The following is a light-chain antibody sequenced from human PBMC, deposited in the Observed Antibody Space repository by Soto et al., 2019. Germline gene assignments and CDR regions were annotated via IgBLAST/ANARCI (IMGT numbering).Light chain of an antibody. CDR2: DVS. J-gene: IGLJ2*01. V-gene: IGLV2-11*01. CDR1: SSDVGGDNY. Sequence: QSALTQPRSVSGSPGQSVTISCTGTSSDVGGDNYVSWYQQQPGKAPKLMIYDVSKRPSGVPDRFSGSKSGNTASLTISGLQAGDEADYCCCSYAGSYTLGVFGGGTKLTVL. CDR3: CSYAGSYTLGV.